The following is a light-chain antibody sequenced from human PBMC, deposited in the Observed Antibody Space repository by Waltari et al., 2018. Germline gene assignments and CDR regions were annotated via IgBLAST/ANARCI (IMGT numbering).Light chain of an antibody. J-gene: IGKJ4*01. CDR3: QQYDSFPLT. CDR2: KAS. Sequence: DIQMTQSPSSLSASVGDRVTITCRASQTISTWLALYQPGAGKGPKFLIYKASTLHRGAPSRFSGSGSGTEFTLTINSLQPDDFATYYCQQYDSFPLTFGGGTKVEIK. V-gene: IGKV1-5*03. CDR1: QTISTW.